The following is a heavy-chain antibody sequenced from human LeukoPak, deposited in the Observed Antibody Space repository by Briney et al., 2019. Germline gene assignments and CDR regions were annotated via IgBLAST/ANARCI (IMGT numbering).Heavy chain of an antibody. CDR1: GGSFSDYY. CDR3: ARGRDIAAARGVRP. Sequence: SETLSLTCAVYGGSFSDYYWTWIRQPPGKGLEWIGEIDRSESTNYNPSLKSRVTISVDTSKNQFSLKLSSVTAADTAVYYCARGRDIAAARGVRPWGQGTLVTVSS. J-gene: IGHJ5*02. D-gene: IGHD6-13*01. CDR2: IDRSEST. V-gene: IGHV4-34*01.